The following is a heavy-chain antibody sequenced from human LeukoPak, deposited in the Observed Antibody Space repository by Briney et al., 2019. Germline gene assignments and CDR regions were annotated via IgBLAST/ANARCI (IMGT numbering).Heavy chain of an antibody. CDR1: GYTFTSYG. V-gene: IGHV1-18*01. CDR2: ISAYNGNT. CDR3: ARAGGLRYLDWLSGGVGY. Sequence: ASVKVSCKASGYTFTSYGISWVRQAPGQGLEWMGWISAYNGNTNYAQKLQGRVTMTTDTSTSTAYMELRSLRSDDTAVYYCARAGGLRYLDWLSGGVGYWGQGTLVTVSS. J-gene: IGHJ4*02. D-gene: IGHD3-9*01.